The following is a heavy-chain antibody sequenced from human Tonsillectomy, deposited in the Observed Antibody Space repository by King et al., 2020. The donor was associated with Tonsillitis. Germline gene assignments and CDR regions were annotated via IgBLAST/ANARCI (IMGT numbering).Heavy chain of an antibody. CDR2: IYHSGST. J-gene: IGHJ2*01. CDR3: ASLYDPDWYFDL. CDR1: GYSISSGYY. Sequence: VQLQESGPGLVKPSETLSLTCAVSGYSISSGYYWGWIRQPPGKGLEWIGSIYHSGSTYYNPSLKSRVTISVDTSKNQFSLKLSSVTAADTAVYYCASLYDPDWYFDLWGRGTLVTVSS. V-gene: IGHV4-38-2*01. D-gene: IGHD5/OR15-5a*01.